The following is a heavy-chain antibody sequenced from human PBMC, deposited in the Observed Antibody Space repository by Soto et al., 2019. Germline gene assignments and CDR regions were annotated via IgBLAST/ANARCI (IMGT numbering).Heavy chain of an antibody. V-gene: IGHV4-30-4*01. CDR1: GGSISSGDYY. Sequence: PSETLSLTCTVSGGSISSGDYYWSWIRQPPGKGLEWIGYIYYSGSTYYNPSLKSRVTISVDTSKNQFSLKLSSVTAADTAVYYCARGPRSTMIVKSDFDYWGQGTLVTVSS. CDR2: IYYSGST. J-gene: IGHJ4*02. D-gene: IGHD3-22*01. CDR3: ARGPRSTMIVKSDFDY.